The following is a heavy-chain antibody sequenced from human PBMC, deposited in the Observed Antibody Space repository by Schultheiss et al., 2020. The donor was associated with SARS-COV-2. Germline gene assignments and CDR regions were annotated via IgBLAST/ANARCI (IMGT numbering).Heavy chain of an antibody. Sequence: SVKVSCKTSGGTFSTYPISWVRQAPGRGLEWLGWISAYNGNTNYAQKLQGRVTITADESTSTAYMELSSLRSEDTAVYYCARGLPYSSSWYYGYWGQGTLVTVSS. J-gene: IGHJ4*02. CDR2: ISAYNGNT. D-gene: IGHD6-13*01. V-gene: IGHV1-69*13. CDR1: GGTFSTYP. CDR3: ARGLPYSSSWYYGY.